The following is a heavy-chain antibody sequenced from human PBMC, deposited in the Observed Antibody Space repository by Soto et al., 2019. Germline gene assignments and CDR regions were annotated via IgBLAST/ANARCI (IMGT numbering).Heavy chain of an antibody. J-gene: IGHJ2*01. Sequence: QVQLVQSGAEVKKPGSSVKVSCKASGGTFSSCAISWVRQAPGQGLEWMGGIIPIFGTANYAQKFQGRVTITADESTSTAYMELSSLRSEDTAVYYCARERRGTMADWYFDLWGRGTLVTVSS. D-gene: IGHD3-10*01. CDR3: ARERRGTMADWYFDL. CDR1: GGTFSSCA. CDR2: IIPIFGTA. V-gene: IGHV1-69*12.